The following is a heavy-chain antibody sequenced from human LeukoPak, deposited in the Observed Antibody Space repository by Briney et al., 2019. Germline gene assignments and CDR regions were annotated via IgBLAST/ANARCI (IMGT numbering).Heavy chain of an antibody. Sequence: PGGSLRLSCAGSGFTLSYYAMTWVRQAPGKGLEWVSVIYSGGITYYADSLTGRFTISRDNSKNTLYLQMNNLRAEDTAVYYCATHYYDSSGYYYDHAFDIWGQGTMVTVSS. D-gene: IGHD3-22*01. CDR1: GFTLSYYA. J-gene: IGHJ3*02. V-gene: IGHV3-53*01. CDR2: IYSGGIT. CDR3: ATHYYDSSGYYYDHAFDI.